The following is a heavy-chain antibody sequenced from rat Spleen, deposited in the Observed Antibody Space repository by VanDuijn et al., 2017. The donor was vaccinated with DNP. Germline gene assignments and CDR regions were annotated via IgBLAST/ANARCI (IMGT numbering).Heavy chain of an antibody. J-gene: IGHJ4*01. D-gene: IGHD1-3*01. CDR3: ARHGSYAMDA. CDR1: GFSLTSNG. CDR2: IWAGGST. V-gene: IGHV2-72*01. Sequence: QVQLEESGPGLMQPSETLSLTCTVSGFSLTSNGVGWVRQPLGKGLVWMGTIWAGGSTNYNSAVQSRLSISRDTSKSQVFLKMNSLQPEDTGTYYCARHGSYAMDAWGQGTSVTVSS.